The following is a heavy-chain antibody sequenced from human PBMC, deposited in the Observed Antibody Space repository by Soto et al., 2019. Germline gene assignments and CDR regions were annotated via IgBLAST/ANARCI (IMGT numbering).Heavy chain of an antibody. V-gene: IGHV3-30-3*01. D-gene: IGHD5-18*01. CDR2: ISYDGSNK. Sequence: QVQLVESGGGVVQPGRSLRLSCAASGFTFNNYAMHWVRRAPGKGLEWVALISYDGSNKYYADSVKGRFTISRDNSKNTLYLQMNSLRAEDTAVYYCARDPLWGTAMVLWYFDLWGRGTLVTVSS. J-gene: IGHJ2*01. CDR1: GFTFNNYA. CDR3: ARDPLWGTAMVLWYFDL.